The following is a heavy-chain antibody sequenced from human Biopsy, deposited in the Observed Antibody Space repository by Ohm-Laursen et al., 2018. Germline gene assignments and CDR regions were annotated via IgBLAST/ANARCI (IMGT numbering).Heavy chain of an antibody. J-gene: IGHJ3*01. Sequence: SLRLSRTASGFNFSSYGMHWVRQAPGTGLEWVSGINWHSTNLGYVGSVKCRFTISRSNAKNSLDLQMNILRAEDTALYYCVRGLSRGQGPRGYYYENSFDLWGRGTMVPVSS. CDR2: INWHSTNL. V-gene: IGHV3-9*01. D-gene: IGHD3-22*01. CDR1: GFNFSSYG. CDR3: VRGLSRGQGPRGYYYENSFDL.